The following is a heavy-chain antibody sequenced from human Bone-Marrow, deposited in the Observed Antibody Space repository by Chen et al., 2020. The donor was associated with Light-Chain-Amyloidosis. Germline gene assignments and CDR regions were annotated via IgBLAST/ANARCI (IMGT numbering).Heavy chain of an antibody. D-gene: IGHD2-21*01. V-gene: IGHV4-39*07. CDR2: IFRGDIT. CDR1: GASIISSEYY. Sequence: QLQLQESGPGLVEPSQTLSLTCTVSGASIISSEYYWGWMRQAPGKGLEWIGSIFRGDITYYTSSLKSRVTLSVDTSNNHISLRLRSVTAGDTPIYYCARGPSEVEWGVVKSAFAFDFWGQGTMVTVSS. J-gene: IGHJ3*01. CDR3: ARGPSEVEWGVVKSAFAFDF.